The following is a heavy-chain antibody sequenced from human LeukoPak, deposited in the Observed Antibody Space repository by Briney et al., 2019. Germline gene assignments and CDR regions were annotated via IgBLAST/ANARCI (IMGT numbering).Heavy chain of an antibody. J-gene: IGHJ4*02. Sequence: GGSLRLSCAASGFTFNTYTMSWVRQAPGKGLEWVSYIRGSSSYIYYADSMKGRFTISRDNGKNSLYLQMNSLRAEDTAVYYCAGNYDYYFDYWGQGTLVTVSS. CDR3: AGNYDYYFDY. CDR1: GFTFNTYT. D-gene: IGHD1-7*01. V-gene: IGHV3-21*01. CDR2: IRGSSSYI.